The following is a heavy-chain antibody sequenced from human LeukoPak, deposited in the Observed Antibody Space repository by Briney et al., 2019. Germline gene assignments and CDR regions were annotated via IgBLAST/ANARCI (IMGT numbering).Heavy chain of an antibody. D-gene: IGHD5-12*01. CDR1: GISFSCYA. CDR2: ISGSGGST. V-gene: IGHV3-23*01. J-gene: IGHJ4*02. CDR3: AKGYSGFAYFDY. Sequence: QPGGSLLLSCAAAGISFSCYAICCGRQAPGKGLEWVSAISGSGGSTYYADSVKGRFTISRDNAKNTLYLQMHILGSATTAVYYCAKGYSGFAYFDYWGQGTLVTVSS.